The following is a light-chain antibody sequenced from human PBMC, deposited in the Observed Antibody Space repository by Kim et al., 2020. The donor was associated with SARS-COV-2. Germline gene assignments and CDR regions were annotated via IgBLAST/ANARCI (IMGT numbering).Light chain of an antibody. CDR2: LAS. V-gene: IGKV1-5*03. CDR3: QHYSRSLYT. CDR1: RNISTC. J-gene: IGKJ2*01. Sequence: SASVGDRVTITCRARRNISTCLAWYQQKPGRAPSLLIYLASTLESGIPDRFSGTGSGTEFSLSITSLQPDDFAAYYCQHYSRSLYTFGQGTKLEI.